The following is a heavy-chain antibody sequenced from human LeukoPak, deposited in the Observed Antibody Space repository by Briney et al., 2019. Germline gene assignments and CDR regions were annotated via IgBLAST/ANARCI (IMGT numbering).Heavy chain of an antibody. CDR3: ARGTGFPLSYYYYYYMDV. V-gene: IGHV1-69*13. D-gene: IGHD2-8*02. CDR1: GGTFSSYA. J-gene: IGHJ6*03. CDR2: IIPIFGTA. Sequence: ASVKVSCKASGGTFSSYAISWVRQAPGQGLEWMGGIIPIFGTANYAQKFQGRVTITADESTSTAYMELSSLRSEDTAVYYCARGTGFPLSYYYYYYMDVWGKGTTVTVSS.